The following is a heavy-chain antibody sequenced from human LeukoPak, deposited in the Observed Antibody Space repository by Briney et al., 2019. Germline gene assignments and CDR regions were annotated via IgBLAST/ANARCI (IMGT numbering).Heavy chain of an antibody. J-gene: IGHJ6*02. CDR3: ASPGSGDHVAYYYYGMDV. V-gene: IGHV1-69*04. Sequence: ASVKVSCKASGGTFSSYAISWVRQAPGQGLEWMGRIIPILGIANYAQKFQGRVTITADKSTSTAYMELSSLRSEDTAVYYCASPGSGDHVAYYYYGMDVWGQGTTVTVSS. CDR2: IIPILGIA. CDR1: GGTFSSYA. D-gene: IGHD2-15*01.